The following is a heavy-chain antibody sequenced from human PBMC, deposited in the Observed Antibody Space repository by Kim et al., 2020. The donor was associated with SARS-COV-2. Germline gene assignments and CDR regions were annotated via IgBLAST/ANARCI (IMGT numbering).Heavy chain of an antibody. Sequence: SETLSLTCTVSGGSISSYYWSWIRQPPGKGLEWIGYIYYSGSTNYNPSLKSRVTISVDTSKNQFSLKLSSVTAADTAVYYCARECGSGSYYNNGMDVWGQGTTVTVSS. CDR2: IYYSGST. D-gene: IGHD3-10*01. J-gene: IGHJ6*02. V-gene: IGHV4-59*13. CDR1: GGSISSYY. CDR3: ARECGSGSYYNNGMDV.